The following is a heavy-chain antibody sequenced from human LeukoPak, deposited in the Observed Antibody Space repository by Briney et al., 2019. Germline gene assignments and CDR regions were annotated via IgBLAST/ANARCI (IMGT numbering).Heavy chain of an antibody. J-gene: IGHJ4*02. CDR3: ARASIAARPNGGYYFDY. CDR2: IYPGDSDT. D-gene: IGHD6-6*01. Sequence: GESLKISCKGSGYSFTSYWIGWVRQMPGKGLEWMGIIYPGDSDTRYSPSFQGQVTISGDKSISTAYLQWSSLKASDTAMYYCARASIAARPNGGYYFDYWGQGTLVTVSS. CDR1: GYSFTSYW. V-gene: IGHV5-51*01.